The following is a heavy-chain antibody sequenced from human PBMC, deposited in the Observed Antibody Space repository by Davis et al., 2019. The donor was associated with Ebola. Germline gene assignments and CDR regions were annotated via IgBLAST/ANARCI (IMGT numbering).Heavy chain of an antibody. CDR2: INTNTGNP. CDR3: ARDYSLGTLDY. CDR1: GYTFTSYA. D-gene: IGHD1-1*01. Sequence: AASVKVSCKASGYTFTSYAMNWVRQAPGQGLEWMGWINTNTGNPTYAQGFTGRFVFSLDTSVSTAYLHISNLQAEDTAVYYCARDYSLGTLDYWGQGTLVTVSS. J-gene: IGHJ4*02. V-gene: IGHV7-4-1*02.